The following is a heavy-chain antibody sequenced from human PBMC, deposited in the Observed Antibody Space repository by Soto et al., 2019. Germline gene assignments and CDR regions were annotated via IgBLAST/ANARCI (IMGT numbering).Heavy chain of an antibody. CDR2: IYYSGST. CDR1: GGSISSGGYY. D-gene: IGHD4-17*01. V-gene: IGHV4-31*03. CDR3: ARDLANYGGNSPPSWYFDL. Sequence: QVQLQESGPGLVKPSQTLSLTCTVSGGSISSGGYYWSWIRQHPGKGLEWIGYIYYSGSTYYNPSLKSRVTISLDTSKNQFSLKLSSVTAADTAVYYCARDLANYGGNSPPSWYFDLWGRGTLVTVSS. J-gene: IGHJ2*01.